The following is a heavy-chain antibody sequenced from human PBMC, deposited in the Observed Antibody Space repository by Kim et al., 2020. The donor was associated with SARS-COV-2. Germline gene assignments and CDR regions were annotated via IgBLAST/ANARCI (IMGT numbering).Heavy chain of an antibody. J-gene: IGHJ3*02. V-gene: IGHV3-30*02. CDR3: AKEGCRDGYNYAFDI. D-gene: IGHD5-12*01. Sequence: VESRFTISRDNSKNTLYLQMNSLRAEVTAVYYCAKEGCRDGYNYAFDIWGQGTMVTVSS.